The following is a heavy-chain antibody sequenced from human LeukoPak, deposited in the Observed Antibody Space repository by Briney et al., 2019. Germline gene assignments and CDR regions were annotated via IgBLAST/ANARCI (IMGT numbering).Heavy chain of an antibody. Sequence: ASVRVSCKASGYTFTSYDINWVRQAPGQGLEWMGWMSPNSGNTGYAQKFQGRVTMTRNTSISTAYMELSSLRSEDTAVYYCARGRGAAAGNNYWGQGTLVTVSS. V-gene: IGHV1-8*01. J-gene: IGHJ4*02. D-gene: IGHD6-13*01. CDR1: GYTFTSYD. CDR2: MSPNSGNT. CDR3: ARGRGAAAGNNY.